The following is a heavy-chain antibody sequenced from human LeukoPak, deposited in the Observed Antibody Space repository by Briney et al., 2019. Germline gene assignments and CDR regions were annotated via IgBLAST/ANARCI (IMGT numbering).Heavy chain of an antibody. J-gene: IGHJ4*02. Sequence: PGGSLRLSCEASGFTFSYYWISWVRQAPGKGLEWVANIKGDGSEKYYVDSVKGRFTIPRDNAKNSLYLQMNSLRAEDTALYYCARATVATGGGDYWGQGTLVTVSS. CDR2: IKGDGSEK. D-gene: IGHD5-12*01. V-gene: IGHV3-7*01. CDR1: GFTFSYYW. CDR3: ARATVATGGGDY.